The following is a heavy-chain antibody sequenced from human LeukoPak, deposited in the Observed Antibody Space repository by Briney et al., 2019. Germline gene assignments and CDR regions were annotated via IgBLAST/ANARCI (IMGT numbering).Heavy chain of an antibody. V-gene: IGHV3-23*01. CDR3: AKTDYYDSSGYGRVFDY. CDR2: ISGSGGST. J-gene: IGHJ4*02. D-gene: IGHD3-22*01. Sequence: GGSLRLSCAASGFTFSSYAMSWVRQAPGKGLEWVSAISGSGGSTYYADSVKGRFTICRDNSKNTLYLQMNSLRAEDTAVYYCAKTDYYDSSGYGRVFDYWGQGTLVTVS. CDR1: GFTFSSYA.